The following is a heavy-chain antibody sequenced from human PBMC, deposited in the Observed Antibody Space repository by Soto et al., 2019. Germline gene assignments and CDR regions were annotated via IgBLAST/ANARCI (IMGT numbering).Heavy chain of an antibody. D-gene: IGHD5-12*01. CDR3: ARDRDGYNGDWYFDL. CDR2: IIPIFGTA. Sequence: QVQLVQSGAEVKKPGSSVKVSCKASGGTFSSYAISWVRQAPGQGLEWMGGIIPIFGTANYAQKFQGRVTIPADESTSTAYMELSSLRSEDTAVYYCARDRDGYNGDWYFDLWGRGTLVTVSS. CDR1: GGTFSSYA. J-gene: IGHJ2*01. V-gene: IGHV1-69*12.